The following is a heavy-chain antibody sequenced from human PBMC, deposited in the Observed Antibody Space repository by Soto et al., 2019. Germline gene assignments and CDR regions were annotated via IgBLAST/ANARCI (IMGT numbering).Heavy chain of an antibody. CDR3: ARRVNGYFDY. V-gene: IGHV3-23*05. CDR2: ILSNYNT. CDR1: GFRIRDYT. Sequence: EVQLLESGGGLVQPGGSLTLSCAASGFRIRDYTMSWVRQAPGKVLESISVILSNYNTYYTDSVRGRFTISRDSSKNMLYLEMNSLRAEDTAVYYCARRVNGYFDYWGQGALVTVSS. D-gene: IGHD2-8*01. J-gene: IGHJ4*02.